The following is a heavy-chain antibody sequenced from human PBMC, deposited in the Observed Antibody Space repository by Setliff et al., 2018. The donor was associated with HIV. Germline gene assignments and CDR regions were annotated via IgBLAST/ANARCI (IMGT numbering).Heavy chain of an antibody. J-gene: IGHJ5*02. CDR1: GVSINRTNHY. Sequence: PSETLSLTCSVSGVSINRTNHYWGWIRQSPGKRLEWIGSVSQSGSTYCNPSLKSRITISVDRSKNLFSLKLISVTAADRGVYYCARVPVAGANWFDPWGLGTLVTVSS. CDR2: VSQSGST. CDR3: ARVPVAGANWFDP. D-gene: IGHD2-21*01. V-gene: IGHV4-39*01.